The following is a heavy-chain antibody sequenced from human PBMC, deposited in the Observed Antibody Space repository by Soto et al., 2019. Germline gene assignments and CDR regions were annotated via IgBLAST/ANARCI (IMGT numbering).Heavy chain of an antibody. J-gene: IGHJ1*01. CDR2: ISSSSSYI. Sequence: PWGSLRLSCAASGFTFSSYSMNWVRPAPLKGLEWVSSISSSSSYIYYADSVKGRFTISRDNAKNSLYLQMNCLRAEDTAVYYCARAYYYDSSGYHEYFQHWGQGTLVTVSS. CDR1: GFTFSSYS. CDR3: ARAYYYDSSGYHEYFQH. D-gene: IGHD3-22*01. V-gene: IGHV3-21*01.